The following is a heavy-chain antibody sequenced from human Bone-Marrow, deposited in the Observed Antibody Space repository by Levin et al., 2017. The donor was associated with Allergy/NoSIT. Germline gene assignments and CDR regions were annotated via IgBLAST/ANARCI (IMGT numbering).Heavy chain of an antibody. CDR2: VHHSGSS. J-gene: IGHJ4*02. CDR3: ARNGNDFDTSGYALNYLDS. CDR1: GGSLDSNNW. V-gene: IGHV4-4*02. Sequence: PSETLSLTCTVSGGSLDSNNWWSWVRQSPGKGLEWLGEVHHSGSSNYRPSLQSRLTLSIDKSKNQFFLEVTSVTAADAAVYYCARNGNDFDTSGYALNYLDSWGQGIQVTVSS. D-gene: IGHD3-22*01.